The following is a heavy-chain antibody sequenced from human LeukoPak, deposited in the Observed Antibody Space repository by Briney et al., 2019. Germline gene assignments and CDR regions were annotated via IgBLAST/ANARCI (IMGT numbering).Heavy chain of an antibody. CDR3: AKGGWSSYFDY. Sequence: GGSLRLSCAASGFTFSSFAMTWVRQVPGKGLEWVSTIRALTTTTTYVDSVKGRFTISRDNSKSTLYLQMNSLRAEDTAIYYCAKGGWSSYFDYWGQGALVTVSS. D-gene: IGHD6-6*01. CDR2: IRALTTTT. CDR1: GFTFSSFA. V-gene: IGHV3-23*01. J-gene: IGHJ4*02.